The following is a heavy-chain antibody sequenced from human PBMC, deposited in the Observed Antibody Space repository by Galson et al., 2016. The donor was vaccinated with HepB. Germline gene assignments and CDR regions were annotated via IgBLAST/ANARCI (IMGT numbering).Heavy chain of an antibody. V-gene: IGHV3-23*01. CDR1: GFTFSRYA. CDR3: AKEDNIAGATTINN. J-gene: IGHJ4*02. Sequence: SLRLSCAASGFTFSRYAMTWFRQAPGKGLEWVSVIPSGGSAYYAASVKGRFTISRDNSKNTLYVQMNNLGAEDTAVYYCAKEDNIAGATTINNWGQGTLVTVSS. CDR2: IPSGGSA. D-gene: IGHD1-26*01.